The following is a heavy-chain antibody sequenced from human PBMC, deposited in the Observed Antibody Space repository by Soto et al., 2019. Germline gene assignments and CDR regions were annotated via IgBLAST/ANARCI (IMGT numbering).Heavy chain of an antibody. J-gene: IGHJ6*02. Sequence: QVQLVQSGAEVKMPGSSGKVSCKASGGTFSNYGISWVRQAPGEGLEWMGGIIPIFGTASFAEKFQGRVTITADESTSTDYMELSKLRYADTAVYYCRRVAPMTTVRGAYYYVMDVWGQGTTVTVSS. CDR2: IIPIFGTA. V-gene: IGHV1-69*01. CDR3: RRVAPMTTVRGAYYYVMDV. D-gene: IGHD3-16*01. CDR1: GGTFSNYG.